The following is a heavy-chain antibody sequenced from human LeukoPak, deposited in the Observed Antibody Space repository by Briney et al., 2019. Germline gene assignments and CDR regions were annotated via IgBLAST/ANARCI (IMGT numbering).Heavy chain of an antibody. Sequence: SETLSLTCTVSGGSISSYYWSWIRQPPGKGLEWIGYIYNSGSTNYNASLKSRVTISVDTSKNQFSLKLSSVTAADTAVYYCARSRVFYGTFDYWGQGTLVTVSS. CDR2: IYNSGST. J-gene: IGHJ4*02. CDR3: ARSRVFYGTFDY. D-gene: IGHD4-17*01. CDR1: GGSISSYY. V-gene: IGHV4-59*01.